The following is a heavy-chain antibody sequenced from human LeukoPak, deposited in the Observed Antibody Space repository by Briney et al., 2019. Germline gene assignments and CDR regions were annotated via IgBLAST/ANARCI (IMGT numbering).Heavy chain of an antibody. CDR3: AKDEGPYGHSDSKLDY. Sequence: GGSLRLSCAASGFTFSSYAMHWVRQAPGKGLEWVAVISYDGSNKYYVDSVKGRFTISRDNSKNTLYLQMNSLRAEDTAVYYCAKDEGPYGHSDSKLDYWGQGTLVTVPS. D-gene: IGHD3-10*01. CDR1: GFTFSSYA. J-gene: IGHJ4*02. V-gene: IGHV3-30-3*01. CDR2: ISYDGSNK.